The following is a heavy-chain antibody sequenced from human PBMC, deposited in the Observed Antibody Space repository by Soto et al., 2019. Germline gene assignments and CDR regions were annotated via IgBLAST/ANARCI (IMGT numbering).Heavy chain of an antibody. Sequence: GESLKISCSGFGYTFTTFWISCVRQMPGKGLEWMGMIDPGDTYATYSPAFQGHVTISADKATSTAYLQWSSLRASDTAMYFCARIYCTTTTCDSWFDPWGQGTLVTVSS. CDR3: ARIYCTTTTCDSWFDP. CDR2: IDPGDTYA. CDR1: GYTFTTFW. V-gene: IGHV5-10-1*01. D-gene: IGHD2-2*01. J-gene: IGHJ5*02.